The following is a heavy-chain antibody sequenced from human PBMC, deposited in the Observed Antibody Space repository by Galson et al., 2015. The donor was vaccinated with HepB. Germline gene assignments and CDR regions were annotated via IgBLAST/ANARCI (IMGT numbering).Heavy chain of an antibody. CDR2: ISSSSSYI. D-gene: IGHD2-2*02. V-gene: IGHV3-21*01. Sequence: SLRLSCAASGFTFSSYSMNWVRQAPGKGLEWVSSISSSSSYIYYADSVKGRFTISRDNAKNSLYLQMNSLRAEDTAVYYCARDSIVVVPAAIREEFSGGMDVWGQGTTVTVSS. J-gene: IGHJ6*02. CDR1: GFTFSSYS. CDR3: ARDSIVVVPAAIREEFSGGMDV.